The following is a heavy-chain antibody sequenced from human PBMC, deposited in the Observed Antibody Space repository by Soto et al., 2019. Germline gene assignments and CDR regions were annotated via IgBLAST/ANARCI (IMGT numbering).Heavy chain of an antibody. CDR2: ISGSGVST. J-gene: IGHJ4*02. CDR3: ARDNRPAAGSAAGGY. Sequence: ESGGGLVQPGGSLRLSCAASGFTFSSCAMGWVRQAPGKGLEWVSTISGSGVSTYYADSVKGRFTISRDNSKNTLYLQMNSLRAEDTAVYYCARDNRPAAGSAAGGYWGQGTLVTVSS. CDR1: GFTFSSCA. D-gene: IGHD6-13*01. V-gene: IGHV3-23*01.